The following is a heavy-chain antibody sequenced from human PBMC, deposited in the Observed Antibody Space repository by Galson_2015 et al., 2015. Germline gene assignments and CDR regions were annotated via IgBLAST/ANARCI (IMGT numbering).Heavy chain of an antibody. J-gene: IGHJ5*01. Sequence: SLRLSCAASGLTFSSYAMNWVRQASGKGLEYVSGITGSGGSTAYGESVKGRFTISRDNSKNTLYLQMNSLRAEDTAIYYCVKVVSGSSWSDSWGQGTLVTVSS. CDR3: VKVVSGSSWSDS. CDR2: ITGSGGST. D-gene: IGHD6-19*01. CDR1: GLTFSSYA. V-gene: IGHV3-23*01.